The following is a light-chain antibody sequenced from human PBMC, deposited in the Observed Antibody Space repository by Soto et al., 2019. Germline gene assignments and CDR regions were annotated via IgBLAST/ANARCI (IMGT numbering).Light chain of an antibody. CDR3: QVWDIMTDNYV. J-gene: IGLJ1*01. Sequence: SYELTQPPSVSVAPEKTATITCGGNNIGNKRVHWYRQKPGQAPVLLISYDSDRTSGIPERFSGSNSENTATLTISRVEAWDEADYYCQVWDIMTDNYVFGSGTKVTVL. V-gene: IGLV3-21*04. CDR1: NIGNKR. CDR2: YDS.